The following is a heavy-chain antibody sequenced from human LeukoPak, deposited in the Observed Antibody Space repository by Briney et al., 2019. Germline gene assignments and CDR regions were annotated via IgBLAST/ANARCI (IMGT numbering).Heavy chain of an antibody. V-gene: IGHV3-64D*06. CDR2: IYSDGSRT. D-gene: IGHD6-19*01. CDR1: GFTFSSFA. J-gene: IGHJ4*02. Sequence: GGSLRLSCAASGFTFSSFAMHWVRQAPGKGLEYLSAIYSDGSRTYYADSVKGKFTISRDNSKNTLYFEMSSLRVEDTAVYYCVKSPGSGWPVWGQGTLLTVSS. CDR3: VKSPGSGWPV.